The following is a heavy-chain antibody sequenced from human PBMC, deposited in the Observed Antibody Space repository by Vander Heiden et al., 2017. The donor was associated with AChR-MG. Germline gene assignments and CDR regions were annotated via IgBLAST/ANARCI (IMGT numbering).Heavy chain of an antibody. V-gene: IGHV4-34*01. CDR2: INHSGST. Sequence: QVQLQQWGAGLLKPSETLSLTCAVYGGSFSGYYWSWIRQPPGKGLEWIGEINHSGSTNYNPSLKSRVTISVDTSKNQFSLKLSSVTAADTAVYYCARAAQPIWAFDIWGQGTMVTVSS. J-gene: IGHJ3*02. CDR1: GGSFSGYY. CDR3: ARAAQPIWAFDI. D-gene: IGHD2-2*01.